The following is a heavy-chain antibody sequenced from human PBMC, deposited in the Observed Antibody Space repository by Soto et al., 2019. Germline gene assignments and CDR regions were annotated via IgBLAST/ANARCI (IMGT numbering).Heavy chain of an antibody. CDR1: GFTFSNAW. Sequence: PGGSLRLSCAASGFTFSNAWMNWVRQAPGKGLEWVGRIKSKTDGGTTDYAAPVKGRFTISRDDSKNTLYLQMNSLKTEDTALYYCTTDIVVVSARVKTPRGHYWGQGTLVTLFS. CDR3: TTDIVVVSARVKTPRGHY. CDR2: IKSKTDGGTT. D-gene: IGHD2-21*02. V-gene: IGHV3-15*07. J-gene: IGHJ4*02.